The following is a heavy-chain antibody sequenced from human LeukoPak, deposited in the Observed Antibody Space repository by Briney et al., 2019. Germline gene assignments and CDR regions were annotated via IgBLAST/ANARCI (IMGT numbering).Heavy chain of an antibody. CDR2: ISGSGGST. CDR1: GFTFSSYA. V-gene: IGHV3-23*01. J-gene: IGHJ4*02. Sequence: GGSLRLSCAASGFTFSSYAMSWVRQAPGKGLEWVSAISGSGGSTYYADSVKGRFTISRDSSKNTLYLQMNSLRADDTAVYYCAKVRGYYYGSGSYYADYWGQGTLVTVSS. D-gene: IGHD3-10*01. CDR3: AKVRGYYYGSGSYYADY.